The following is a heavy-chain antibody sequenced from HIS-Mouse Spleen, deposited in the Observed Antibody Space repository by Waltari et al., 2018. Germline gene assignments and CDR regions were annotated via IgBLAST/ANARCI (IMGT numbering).Heavy chain of an antibody. Sequence: QVQLVESGGGVVQPGRSLRLSCAVSGFTFSSYGMHRVRQAPGKGLEWVAVISYDGSNKYYADSVKGRFTISRDNSKNTLYLQMNSLRAEDTAVYYCAKASSGWLDYWGQGTLVTVSS. CDR1: GFTFSSYG. V-gene: IGHV3-30*18. J-gene: IGHJ4*02. CDR3: AKASSGWLDY. D-gene: IGHD6-19*01. CDR2: ISYDGSNK.